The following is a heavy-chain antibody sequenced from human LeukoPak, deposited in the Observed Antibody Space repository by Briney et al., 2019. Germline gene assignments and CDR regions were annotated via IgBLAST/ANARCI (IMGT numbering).Heavy chain of an antibody. Sequence: GGSLRLSCAASGFTFSSYEMNWVRQAPGKGLEWVSYISSSGSTIYYADSVKGRFTISRDNAKNSLYLQMNSLRAEDTAVYYCARSLSHPLSNYYYGMDVWGQGTTVTVSS. D-gene: IGHD3-3*02. CDR1: GFTFSSYE. CDR2: ISSSGSTI. CDR3: ARSLSHPLSNYYYGMDV. J-gene: IGHJ6*02. V-gene: IGHV3-48*03.